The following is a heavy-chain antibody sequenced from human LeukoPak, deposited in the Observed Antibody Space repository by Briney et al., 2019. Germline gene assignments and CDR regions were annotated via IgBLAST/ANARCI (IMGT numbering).Heavy chain of an antibody. CDR3: VRDPDALDY. Sequence: GGSLRLSCVVSGFTVSGYSMNWVRQAPGKGLEGVAYLRYNGETKYYADSVKGRFTISRDNAKNSLYLQMNSLGDEDTAVYYCVRDPDALDYWGQGTLVTVSS. CDR2: LRYNGETK. J-gene: IGHJ4*02. D-gene: IGHD2-2*01. CDR1: GFTVSGYS. V-gene: IGHV3-48*02.